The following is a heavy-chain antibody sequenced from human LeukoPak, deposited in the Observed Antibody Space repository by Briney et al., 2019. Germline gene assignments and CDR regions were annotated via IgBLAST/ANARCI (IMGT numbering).Heavy chain of an antibody. D-gene: IGHD3-10*01. J-gene: IGHJ6*03. CDR3: AKGVTGRHYYYMDV. CDR1: GFTFSSEA. CDR2: ISGSGGST. Sequence: PGGSLRLSCAAAGFTFSSEAMSWVRLARGKGLEWVSAISGSGGSTYYADSVKGRFNISRDHSKNTLYLQMNSLRAEDTAVYYCAKGVTGRHYYYMDVWGKGTTVTVSS. V-gene: IGHV3-23*01.